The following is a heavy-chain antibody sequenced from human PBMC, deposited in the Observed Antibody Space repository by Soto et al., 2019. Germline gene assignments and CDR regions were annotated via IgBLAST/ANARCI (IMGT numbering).Heavy chain of an antibody. Sequence: PSETLSLTCAIHGGSLSGSSWNWIRQFPGKGLEWIGEINHRGTINYNPSLKSRVTISVDTSKNQFSLKLSSVTAADTAVYYCARAKGYSYGKYWFDPWGQGTLVTVSS. D-gene: IGHD5-18*01. V-gene: IGHV4-34*01. J-gene: IGHJ5*02. CDR1: GGSLSGSS. CDR2: INHRGTI. CDR3: ARAKGYSYGKYWFDP.